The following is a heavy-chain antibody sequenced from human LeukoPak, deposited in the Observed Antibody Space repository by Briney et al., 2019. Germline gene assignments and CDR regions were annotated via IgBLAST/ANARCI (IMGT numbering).Heavy chain of an antibody. Sequence: SETLSLTCTVSGGSISSYYWSWIRQPPGKGLEWIGYIYYSGSTNYNPSLKSRVTISVDTSKNQFSLKLSSVTAADTAVYYCARQIGYSGYDSSYYFDYWGQGTLVTVSS. D-gene: IGHD5-12*01. J-gene: IGHJ4*02. CDR1: GGSISSYY. V-gene: IGHV4-59*08. CDR2: IYYSGST. CDR3: ARQIGYSGYDSSYYFDY.